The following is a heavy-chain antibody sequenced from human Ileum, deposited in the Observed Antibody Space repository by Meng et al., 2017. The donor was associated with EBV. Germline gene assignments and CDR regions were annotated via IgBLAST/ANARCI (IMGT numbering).Heavy chain of an antibody. Sequence: HVRLQGSGPGLVNPYQPLSLTCTVSGGSISSGGYYWSWIRQHPGKGLEWIGYIHSSGSTYYNPSLRSRLTISVDTSKNQFSLKLSSVTAADTAVYYCARASYGSGSPLGESWFDPWGQGTLVTASS. CDR2: IHSSGST. V-gene: IGHV4-31*03. CDR1: GGSISSGGYY. D-gene: IGHD3-10*01. CDR3: ARASYGSGSPLGESWFDP. J-gene: IGHJ5*02.